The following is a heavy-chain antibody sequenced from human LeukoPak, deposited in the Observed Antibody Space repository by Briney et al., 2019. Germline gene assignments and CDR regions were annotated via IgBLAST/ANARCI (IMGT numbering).Heavy chain of an antibody. V-gene: IGHV3-23*01. J-gene: IGHJ5*02. Sequence: GGSLRLSCAASGFTFSSYAMSWVRQAPGKGLEWVSAISGSGGSTYYADSVKGRFTISRDNSKNTLYLQMNSLRADDTAVYYCASNSNPDWFDPWGQGTLVTVSS. CDR3: ASNSNPDWFDP. CDR2: ISGSGGST. CDR1: GFTFSSYA. D-gene: IGHD4-11*01.